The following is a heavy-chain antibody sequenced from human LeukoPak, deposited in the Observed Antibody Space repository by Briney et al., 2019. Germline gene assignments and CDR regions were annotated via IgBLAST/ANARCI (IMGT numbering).Heavy chain of an antibody. D-gene: IGHD2-15*01. J-gene: IGHJ4*02. CDR1: GYTFTSYG. Sequence: ASVTVSCTPSGYTFTSYGISWVRQAPGQGLEWMGGFDPEDGETIYAQKFQGRVTMTEDTSTDTAYMELSSLRSEDTAVYYCATVSQCSGGSCYSVDFDYWGQGTLVTVSS. CDR3: ATVSQCSGGSCYSVDFDY. CDR2: FDPEDGET. V-gene: IGHV1-24*01.